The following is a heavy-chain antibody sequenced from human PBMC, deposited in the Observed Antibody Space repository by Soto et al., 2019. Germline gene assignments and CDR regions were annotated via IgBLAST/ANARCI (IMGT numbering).Heavy chain of an antibody. CDR1: GFTFSSYA. D-gene: IGHD2-2*01. J-gene: IGHJ6*02. CDR3: AKGPVVTAAQYIYYYYGMDV. CDR2: ISGSGGST. V-gene: IGHV3-23*01. Sequence: EVQLLESGGGLVQPGGSLRLSCAASGFTFSSYAMSWVRQAPGKGLEWVSAISGSGGSTYYADSVKGRFTISRDNSKNTLYLQMNSLRAEDTAVYYCAKGPVVTAAQYIYYYYGMDVWGQGTTVTVSS.